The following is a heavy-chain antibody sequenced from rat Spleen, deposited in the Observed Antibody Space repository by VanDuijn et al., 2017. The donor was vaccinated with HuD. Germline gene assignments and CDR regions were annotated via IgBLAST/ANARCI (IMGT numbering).Heavy chain of an antibody. V-gene: IGHV5-29*01. J-gene: IGHJ3*01. CDR2: ISYDGSST. Sequence: EVQLVESDGGLVQPGRSLKLSCAASGFTFSDYYMAWVRQAPTKGLEWVATISYDGSSTYYRDSVKGRFTVSRDNAKSTLYRQMDSLRSEETATYYCTSHGARVSRFAYWGQGTLVTVSS. D-gene: IGHD1-4*01. CDR3: TSHGARVSRFAY. CDR1: GFTFSDYY.